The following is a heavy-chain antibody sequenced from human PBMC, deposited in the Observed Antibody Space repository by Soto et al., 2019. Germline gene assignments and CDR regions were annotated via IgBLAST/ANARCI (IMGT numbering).Heavy chain of an antibody. CDR1: GFTFSSYA. Sequence: PGGSLRLSCAASGFTFSSYAMGWVRQGPGKGLEWVAVVSIGGSTHYADSVRGRFTISRDKSKNTLSLQMNSLTAEDTAVYFCAKRRGAGGHFDYWGQGALVTVS. J-gene: IGHJ4*02. D-gene: IGHD2-15*01. V-gene: IGHV3-23*01. CDR2: VSIGGST. CDR3: AKRRGAGGHFDY.